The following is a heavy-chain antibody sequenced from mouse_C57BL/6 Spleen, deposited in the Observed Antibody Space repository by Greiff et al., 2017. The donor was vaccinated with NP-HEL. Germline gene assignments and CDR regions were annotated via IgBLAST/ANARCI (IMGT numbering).Heavy chain of an antibody. CDR1: GYTFTSYW. D-gene: IGHD2-4*01. CDR2: IDPSDSYT. Sequence: VQLQQPGAELVKPGASVKLSCKASGYTFTSYWMQWVKQRPGQGLEWIGEIDPSDSYTNYNQKFKGKATLTVDTSSSTAYMQLSSLTSEDSAVYYCARSQDYDPWGQGTSVTVSS. V-gene: IGHV1-50*01. CDR3: ARSQDYDP. J-gene: IGHJ4*01.